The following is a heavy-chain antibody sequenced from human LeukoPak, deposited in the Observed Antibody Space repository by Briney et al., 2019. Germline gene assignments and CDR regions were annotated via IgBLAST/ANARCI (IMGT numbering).Heavy chain of an antibody. CDR2: INVGNGNT. CDR3: ARESDGSDL. J-gene: IGHJ5*02. CDR1: GYSFTNHA. D-gene: IGHD3-10*01. V-gene: IGHV1-3*01. Sequence: GASVKVSCKASGYSFTNHALHWVRQAPRQRLEWMGWINVGNGNTEYSQNFQGRVTITRNTSISTAYMELSSLRSEDTAVYYCARESDGSDLWGQGTLVTVSS.